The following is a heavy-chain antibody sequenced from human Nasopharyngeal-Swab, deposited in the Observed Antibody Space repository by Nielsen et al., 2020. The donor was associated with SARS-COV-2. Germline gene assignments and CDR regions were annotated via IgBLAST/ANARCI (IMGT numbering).Heavy chain of an antibody. CDR3: ARDMGANFDP. V-gene: IGHV3-30*03. D-gene: IGHD1-26*01. Sequence: SLRLSCAASGFTFNNYNFNWVRQAPGKGLEWVAVISYDGSNKYYADSVKGRFTISRDNSKNTLYLQMNSLRAEDTAVYYCARDMGANFDPWGQGTLVTVSS. J-gene: IGHJ5*02. CDR2: ISYDGSNK. CDR1: GFTFNNYN.